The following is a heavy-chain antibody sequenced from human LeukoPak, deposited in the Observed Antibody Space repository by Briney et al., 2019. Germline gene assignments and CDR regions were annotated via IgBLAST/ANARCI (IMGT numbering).Heavy chain of an antibody. CDR3: AKGIAAAGYYFDY. CDR2: ISGSGGST. CDR1: GFTFSSYA. V-gene: IGHV3-23*01. D-gene: IGHD6-13*01. Sequence: GGSLRLSCAASGFTFSSYAMSWVRQAPGKGLEWVSAISGSGGSTYYADSVKGRFTISRDNSKNTLYLQMNSLRAEDTDVYYCAKGIAAAGYYFDYWGQGTLVTVSS. J-gene: IGHJ4*02.